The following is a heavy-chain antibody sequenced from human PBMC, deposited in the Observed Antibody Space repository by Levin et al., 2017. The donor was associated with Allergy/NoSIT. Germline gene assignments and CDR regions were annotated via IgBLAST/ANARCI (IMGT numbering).Heavy chain of an antibody. D-gene: IGHD3-10*01. J-gene: IGHJ5*02. CDR1: GFTFSDHY. CDR2: TRNKANSYTT. CDR3: ARELWFGELDVNWFDP. V-gene: IGHV3-72*01. Sequence: GGSLRLSCAASGFTFSDHYMDWVRQAPGKGLEWVGRTRNKANSYTTEYAASVKGRFTISRDDSKNSLYLQMNSLKTEDTAVYYCARELWFGELDVNWFDPWGQGTLVTVSS.